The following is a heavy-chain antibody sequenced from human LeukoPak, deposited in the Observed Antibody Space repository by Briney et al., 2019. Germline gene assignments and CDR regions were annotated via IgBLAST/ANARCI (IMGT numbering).Heavy chain of an antibody. CDR2: ISDNGRRT. CDR3: ARDRIGKYSIDY. V-gene: IGHV3-33*08. CDR1: RYTFSNLG. J-gene: IGHJ4*02. D-gene: IGHD2-15*01. Sequence: GRSVRLSCAPSRYTFSNLGLNWVRHAPGKGLEWVAFISDNGRRTYYLESVKGLFTISRDDSKNTLYLQMNSLRVEDTAVYYCARDRIGKYSIDYWGQGTLVTVSS.